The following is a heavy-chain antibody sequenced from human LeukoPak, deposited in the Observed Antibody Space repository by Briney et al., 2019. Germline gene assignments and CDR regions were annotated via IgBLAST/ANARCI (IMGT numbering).Heavy chain of an antibody. J-gene: IGHJ3*01. CDR1: GYTFTGYY. Sequence: ASVKVSCKASGYTFTGYYIHWVRQAPGQGLEWMGWINPNSGASNYAQKFQGRVTMTRDTSISTAYMELSSLRSDDTAVYYCAREAFTTVTTATDAFDFWGQGTMVTVSS. V-gene: IGHV1-2*02. CDR2: INPNSGAS. D-gene: IGHD4-17*01. CDR3: AREAFTTVTTATDAFDF.